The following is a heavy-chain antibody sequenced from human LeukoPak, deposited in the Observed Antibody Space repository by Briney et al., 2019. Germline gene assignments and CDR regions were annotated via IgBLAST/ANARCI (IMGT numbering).Heavy chain of an antibody. CDR3: ARPYSSGWDNWFDP. V-gene: IGHV3-48*03. CDR2: ITTSGTTL. D-gene: IGHD6-19*01. Sequence: GGSLRLSRAASGFTFSSYEMNWVRQAPGKGLEWISYITTSGTTLDYADSVKGRFTISRDNAKNSLYLQMNSLRAEDTAVYYCARPYSSGWDNWFDPWGQGTLVTVSS. CDR1: GFTFSSYE. J-gene: IGHJ5*02.